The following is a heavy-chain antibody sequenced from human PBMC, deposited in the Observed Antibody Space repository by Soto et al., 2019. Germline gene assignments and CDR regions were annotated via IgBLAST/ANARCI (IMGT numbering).Heavy chain of an antibody. CDR2: IDPSDSYT. CDR1: GYSFTSYW. J-gene: IGHJ6*02. CDR3: ARRIVARIKLNYYYGMDV. V-gene: IGHV5-10-1*01. D-gene: IGHD5-12*01. Sequence: PGESLKISCKGSGYSFTSYWISWVRQMPGKGLEWMGRIDPSDSYTTYSPSFQGHFTISADKSISTAYLQWSSLKASDTAMYYCARRIVARIKLNYYYGMDVWAQGTTVTVSS.